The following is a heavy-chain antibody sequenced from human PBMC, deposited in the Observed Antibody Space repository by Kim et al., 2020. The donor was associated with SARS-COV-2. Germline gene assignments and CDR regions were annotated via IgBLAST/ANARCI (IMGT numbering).Heavy chain of an antibody. CDR3: ARSEPLLSGHYLVY. CDR1: GYTFTANY. V-gene: IGHV1-2*02. D-gene: IGHD3-3*01. CDR2: INPYSGDT. J-gene: IGHJ4*02. Sequence: ASVKVSCKASGYTFTANYIHWVRQAPGQGLELMGWINPYSGDTNYAQKFQGRVTMTRDTSISTPYVELRSLSSDDTAVYYGARSEPLLSGHYLVYRRQGT.